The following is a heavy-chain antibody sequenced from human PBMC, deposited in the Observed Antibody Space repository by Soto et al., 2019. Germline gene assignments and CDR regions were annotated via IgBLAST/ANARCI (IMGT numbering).Heavy chain of an antibody. CDR1: GFTFSNYW. V-gene: IGHV3-7*04. J-gene: IGHJ4*02. CDR3: ARGLRWLDS. D-gene: IGHD4-17*01. Sequence: EVQLVESGGALVQPGGSLRLSCAASGFTFSNYWMTWVRQAPGKGLEWVANIKQDGTEKYYVDSVKGRFTISRDNAKNTLFLQMKSLSAEDTAVFYCARGLRWLDSWGQGTLVTVSS. CDR2: IKQDGTEK.